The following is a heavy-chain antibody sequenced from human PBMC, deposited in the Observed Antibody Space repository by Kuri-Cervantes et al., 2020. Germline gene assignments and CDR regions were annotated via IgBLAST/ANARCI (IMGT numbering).Heavy chain of an antibody. J-gene: IGHJ6*03. V-gene: IGHV3-30*03. D-gene: IGHD6-6*01. CDR2: MSHDGSQK. Sequence: GGSLRLSCAASGFTFSSYGMHWVRQAPGKGLEWVAVMSHDGSQKYHADSSKGRFTISRDNAKNTLYLQMNSLRAEDTAVYYCARAHIAARRHQGRYYYYYMDVWGKGTTVTVSS. CDR3: ARAHIAARRHQGRYYYYYMDV. CDR1: GFTFSSYG.